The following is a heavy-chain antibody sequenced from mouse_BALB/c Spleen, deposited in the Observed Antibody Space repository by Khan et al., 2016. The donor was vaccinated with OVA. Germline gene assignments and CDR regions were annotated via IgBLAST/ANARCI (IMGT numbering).Heavy chain of an antibody. CDR1: GYTFTSYG. Sequence: QVQLKESGAELAKPGASVKMSCKASGYTFTSYGMHWIKQGPGQGLKWIGYINPTSGYTDYNHKFKGRFPLTADKSSSTAYMQLSSLTSNDSAVYYGARDRIDYGGQGTTLTVSS. CDR3: ARDRIDY. J-gene: IGHJ2*01. V-gene: IGHV1-4*01. CDR2: INPTSGYT.